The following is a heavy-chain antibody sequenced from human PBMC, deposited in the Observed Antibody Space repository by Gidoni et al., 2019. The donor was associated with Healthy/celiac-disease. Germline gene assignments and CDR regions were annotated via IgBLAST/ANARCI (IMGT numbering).Heavy chain of an antibody. CDR3: AVPNCGRDGYNNRPRFSYGMDV. CDR2: IIPSFGTA. D-gene: IGHD2-21*01. Sequence: QVQLVQSGAEVKKPGSSVKVSCKASGGTFSSYATCWVRPAPGQGLEWLGGIIPSFGTANYAQKVQGIVTITADESTSTAYMELGSLRSEDTAVYYCAVPNCGRDGYNNRPRFSYGMDVWGQGTTVTVSS. CDR1: GGTFSSYA. J-gene: IGHJ6*02. V-gene: IGHV1-69*12.